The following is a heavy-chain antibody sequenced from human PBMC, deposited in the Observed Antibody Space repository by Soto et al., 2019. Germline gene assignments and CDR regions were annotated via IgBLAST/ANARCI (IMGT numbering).Heavy chain of an antibody. V-gene: IGHV3-30-3*01. CDR3: ASLDIVVVVAASPEAFDI. D-gene: IGHD2-15*01. CDR1: GFTFSSYA. J-gene: IGHJ3*02. Sequence: GGSLRLSCAASGFTFSSYAMHWVRQAPGKGLEWVAVISYDGSNKYYADSVKGRFTISRDNSKNTLYLQMNSLRAEDTAVYYCASLDIVVVVAASPEAFDIWGQGTMVTVS. CDR2: ISYDGSNK.